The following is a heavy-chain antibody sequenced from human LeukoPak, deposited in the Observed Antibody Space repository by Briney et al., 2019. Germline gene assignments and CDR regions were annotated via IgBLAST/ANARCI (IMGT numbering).Heavy chain of an antibody. J-gene: IGHJ5*02. V-gene: IGHV4-34*01. D-gene: IGHD6-6*01. CDR3: ARVKYSSRRGIDP. CDR2: INHSGST. Sequence: SETLSLTCAVYGGSSSGYYWSWIRQPPGKGLEWIGEINHSGSTNYNPSLKSRVTISVDTSKNQFSLKLSSVTAADTAVYYCARVKYSSRRGIDPWGQGTLVTVSS. CDR1: GGSSSGYY.